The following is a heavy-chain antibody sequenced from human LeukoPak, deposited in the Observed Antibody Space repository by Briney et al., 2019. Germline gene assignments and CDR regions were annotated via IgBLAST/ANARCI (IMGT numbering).Heavy chain of an antibody. J-gene: IGHJ4*02. Sequence: GGSLRLSCAASGFTFSSYAMSWVRQAPGKGLERVANINQDGSEKYSVGSVKGRFTFSRDNAKNSLFLQTNSLRADDTAVYYCARDDSSGYYYFDNWGQGTLVTVSS. CDR2: INQDGSEK. CDR3: ARDDSSGYYYFDN. CDR1: GFTFSSYA. D-gene: IGHD3-22*01. V-gene: IGHV3-7*01.